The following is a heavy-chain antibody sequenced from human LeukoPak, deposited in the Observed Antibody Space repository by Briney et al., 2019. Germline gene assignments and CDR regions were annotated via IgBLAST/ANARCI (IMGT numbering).Heavy chain of an antibody. D-gene: IGHD3-3*01. Sequence: ASVKVSCKASGYTFTSYGISWVRQAPGQGLEWMGWISAYNVNTNYAQKLQGRVTMTTDTSTSTAYMELRSLRSDDTAVYYCARVTIFGVVTNWFDPWGQGTLVTVSS. CDR3: ARVTIFGVVTNWFDP. CDR1: GYTFTSYG. V-gene: IGHV1-18*01. CDR2: ISAYNVNT. J-gene: IGHJ5*02.